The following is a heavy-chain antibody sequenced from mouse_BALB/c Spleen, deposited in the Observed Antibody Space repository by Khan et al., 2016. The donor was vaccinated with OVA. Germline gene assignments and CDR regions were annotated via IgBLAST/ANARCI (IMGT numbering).Heavy chain of an antibody. Sequence: EVELVESGGDLVKPGGSLKLSCAASGFSFSSYSMSWVRQTPDKRLEWVATISSGGDYTYYPDSVKGRFTISRATAKNTLYLQMSSLKSEDTSMYYCASHLTGSFAYWGQGTLVTVSA. D-gene: IGHD4-1*01. J-gene: IGHJ3*01. CDR1: GFSFSSYS. CDR2: ISSGGDYT. V-gene: IGHV5-6*01. CDR3: ASHLTGSFAY.